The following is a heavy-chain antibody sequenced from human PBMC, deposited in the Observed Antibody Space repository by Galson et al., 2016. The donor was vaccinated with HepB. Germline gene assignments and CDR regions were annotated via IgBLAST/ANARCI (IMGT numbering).Heavy chain of an antibody. V-gene: IGHV3-48*01. CDR1: GFTFSSSS. CDR2: ISTSSTVI. J-gene: IGHJ4*02. Sequence: SLRLSCAASGFTFSSSSMTWVRQAPGKGLEWISYISTSSTVIYYADSVKGRFTISRDNAKSSLYLQMNSLSVEDTAVYYCARVVGQPLDYWGQGTLVTVSS. CDR3: ARVVGQPLDY.